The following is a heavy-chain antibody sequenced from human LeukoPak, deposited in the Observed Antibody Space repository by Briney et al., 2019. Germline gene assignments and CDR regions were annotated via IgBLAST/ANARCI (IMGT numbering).Heavy chain of an antibody. D-gene: IGHD5-12*01. V-gene: IGHV1-18*01. CDR1: GYTFTSYG. CDR3: ARDRPDIVATTYYFDY. CDR2: IRTYNGNT. J-gene: IGHJ4*02. Sequence: ASVKVSCKASGYTFTSYGISWVREAPGQGLEWMGWIRTYNGNTNYAQKVQGRVTMTTDTSTSTAYMELRSLRSDDTAVYYCARDRPDIVATTYYFDYWGQGTLVTVSS.